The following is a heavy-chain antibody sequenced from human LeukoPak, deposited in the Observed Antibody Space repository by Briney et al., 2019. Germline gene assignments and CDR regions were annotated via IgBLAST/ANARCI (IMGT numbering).Heavy chain of an antibody. V-gene: IGHV1-69*13. CDR2: IIPIFGTA. CDR3: ATSHYYGSGSYYNHPYFDY. J-gene: IGHJ4*02. D-gene: IGHD3-10*01. Sequence: GASVKVSCTASGGTFSSYAISWVRQAPGQGLEWMGGIIPIFGTANYAQKFQGRVTITADESTSTAYMELSSLRSEDTAVYYCATSHYYGSGSYYNHPYFDYWGQGTLVTVSS. CDR1: GGTFSSYA.